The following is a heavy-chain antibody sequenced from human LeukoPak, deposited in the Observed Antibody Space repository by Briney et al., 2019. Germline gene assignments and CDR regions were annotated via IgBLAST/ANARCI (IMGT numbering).Heavy chain of an antibody. V-gene: IGHV3-30*02. CDR3: AKDEAATLDY. D-gene: IGHD2-15*01. CDR2: IRNDGSYE. Sequence: GGSLRLSCAASGFTFSDYGMHWVRQAPGKGLEWVAFIRNDGSYEYYPDSVKGRFTISRDNSRNALFLQMNSLRAEDTAVYYCAKDEAATLDYWGQGTLVTVSS. CDR1: GFTFSDYG. J-gene: IGHJ4*02.